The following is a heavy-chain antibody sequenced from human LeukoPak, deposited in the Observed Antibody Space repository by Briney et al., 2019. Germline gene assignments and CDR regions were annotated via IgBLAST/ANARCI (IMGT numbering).Heavy chain of an antibody. CDR2: IYYSGST. Sequence: SETLSLTCTVSGGSISSSSYYWGWIRQPPGKGLEWIGSIYYSGSTYYNPSLKSRVTISVDTSKNQFSLKLSSVTAADTAVYYCARGAAEQWLASNWFDPWGQGTLVTVSS. CDR1: GGSISSSSYY. J-gene: IGHJ5*02. D-gene: IGHD6-19*01. V-gene: IGHV4-39*01. CDR3: ARGAAEQWLASNWFDP.